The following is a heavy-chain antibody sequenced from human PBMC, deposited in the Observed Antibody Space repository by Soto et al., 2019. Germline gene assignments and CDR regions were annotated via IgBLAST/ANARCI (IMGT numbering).Heavy chain of an antibody. D-gene: IGHD5-12*01. V-gene: IGHV1-69*12. Sequence: QVQLVQSGAEVKKPGSSVKVSCKASGGTFSSSAISWVRQAPGQGLEWMGGIIPIFGTANYAQKFQGRVTIPADESTRTAYMELSSLRSDATAVYYRASPLRGYSGTGDYWGQGTLVTVSS. J-gene: IGHJ4*02. CDR1: GGTFSSSA. CDR3: ASPLRGYSGTGDY. CDR2: IIPIFGTA.